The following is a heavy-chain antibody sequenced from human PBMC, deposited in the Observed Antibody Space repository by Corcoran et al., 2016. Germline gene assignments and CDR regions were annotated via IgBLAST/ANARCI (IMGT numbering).Heavy chain of an antibody. CDR2: IIPIFGTA. Sequence: QVQLVQSGAEVKKPGSSVKVSCKASGGTFSSYAISWVRQAPGQGLEWMGGIIPIFGTANYAPKFQGRVTITAADSTSKAYMELSSLRSEDPAVYYCARAHTYCRSTSCQVEYDYYGMDVWGQGTTVTVSS. D-gene: IGHD2-2*01. J-gene: IGHJ6*02. V-gene: IGHV1-69*01. CDR3: ARAHTYCRSTSCQVEYDYYGMDV. CDR1: GGTFSSYA.